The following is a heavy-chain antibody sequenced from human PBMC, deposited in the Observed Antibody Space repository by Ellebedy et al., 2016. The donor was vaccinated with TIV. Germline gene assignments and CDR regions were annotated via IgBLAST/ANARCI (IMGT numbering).Heavy chain of an antibody. CDR3: ATDIVVVPAGYYYYGMDV. V-gene: IGHV3-74*01. Sequence: GESLKISCVASGFTFSSYSMHWVRQAPGKGLVWVSRINNDGSSTSYADSVKGRFTISRDNAKNTLYLQMNSLRAEDTAVYYCATDIVVVPAGYYYYGMDVWGQGTTVTVSS. CDR1: GFTFSSYS. D-gene: IGHD2-2*01. CDR2: INNDGSST. J-gene: IGHJ6*02.